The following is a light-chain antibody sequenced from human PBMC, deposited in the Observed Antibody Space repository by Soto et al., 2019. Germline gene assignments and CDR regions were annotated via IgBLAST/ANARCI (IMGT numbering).Light chain of an antibody. J-gene: IGKJ5*01. CDR3: QRYDSLPPT. CDR1: HDIKKY. CDR2: DAS. Sequence: DIQMTQSPSPLSASVGDRVTITCQASHDIKKYLNWYQEKPGKAPKLLIYDASNLQTGVPSRFSGSESWTHFTFTISSLQPEDIATYYCQRYDSLPPTFGQGTRLDIK. V-gene: IGKV1-33*01.